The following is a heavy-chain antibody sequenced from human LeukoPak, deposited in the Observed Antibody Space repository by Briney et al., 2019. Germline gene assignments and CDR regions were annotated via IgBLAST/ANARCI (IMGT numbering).Heavy chain of an antibody. CDR2: IYYSGST. V-gene: IGHV4-59*01. CDR3: ARDDSSGWYNWFDP. D-gene: IGHD6-19*01. J-gene: IGHJ5*02. CDR1: GGSISSYY. Sequence: PSETLSLTCTVSGGSISSYYWSWLRQPPGKGLEWIGYIYYSGSTNYNPSLKSRVTISVDTSKNQFSLKLSSVTAADTAVYYCARDDSSGWYNWFDPWGQGTLVTVSS.